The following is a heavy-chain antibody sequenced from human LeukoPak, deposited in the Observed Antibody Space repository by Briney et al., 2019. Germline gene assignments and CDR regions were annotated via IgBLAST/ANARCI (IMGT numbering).Heavy chain of an antibody. V-gene: IGHV3-74*01. CDR1: GFTFSSNW. Sequence: GGSLRLSCAASGFTFSSNWMHWVRQGPGKGLVWVSRINPGGSRTDYAESVKGRFTISRDNAMNTLSLEMNSLGDEDTAVYYCSRDFNGRNDFWGQGTLVTVSS. D-gene: IGHD1-14*01. J-gene: IGHJ4*02. CDR3: SRDFNGRNDF. CDR2: INPGGSRT.